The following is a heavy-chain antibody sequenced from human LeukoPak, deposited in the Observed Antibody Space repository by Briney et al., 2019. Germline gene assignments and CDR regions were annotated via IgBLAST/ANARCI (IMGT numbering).Heavy chain of an antibody. J-gene: IGHJ4*02. V-gene: IGHV1-69*04. CDR3: ARDGYYYDSSGSPFEY. D-gene: IGHD3-22*01. CDR2: IIPIFGIA. CDR1: GGTFSSYA. Sequence: ASVKVSCKASGGTFSSYAISWVRQAPGQGLEWMGRIIPIFGIANYAQKFQGRVTITADKSTSTAYMELSSLRSEDTAVYYCARDGYYYDSSGSPFEYWGQGTLVTDSS.